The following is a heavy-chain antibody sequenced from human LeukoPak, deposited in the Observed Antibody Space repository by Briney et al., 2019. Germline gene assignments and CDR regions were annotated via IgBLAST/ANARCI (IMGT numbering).Heavy chain of an antibody. CDR1: GFTFSSYA. CDR2: ISGSGGST. CDR3: AKDSVDTAMVPTNYYYYYYMDV. Sequence: PGGSLRLSCAASGFTFSSYAMSWVRQAPGKGLEWVSAISGSGGSTYYADSVKGRFTISRDNSKNTLCLQMNSLRAEDTAVYYCAKDSVDTAMVPTNYYYYYYMDVWGKGTTVTVSS. J-gene: IGHJ6*03. D-gene: IGHD5-18*01. V-gene: IGHV3-23*01.